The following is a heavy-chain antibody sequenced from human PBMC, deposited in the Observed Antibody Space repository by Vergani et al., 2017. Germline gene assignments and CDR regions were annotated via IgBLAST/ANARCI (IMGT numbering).Heavy chain of an antibody. CDR1: GFTFSSYS. D-gene: IGHD6-13*01. Sequence: VQLVESGGGLVQPGGSLRLSCAASGFTFSSYSMNWVRQAPGKGLEWVSSISSSSSYIYYADSVKGRFTISRDNAKNSLYLQMNSLRAEDTAVYFCARLGLTASRREAPVFDYWGQGTLVTVSS. J-gene: IGHJ4*02. V-gene: IGHV3-21*02. CDR3: ARLGLTASRREAPVFDY. CDR2: ISSSSSYI.